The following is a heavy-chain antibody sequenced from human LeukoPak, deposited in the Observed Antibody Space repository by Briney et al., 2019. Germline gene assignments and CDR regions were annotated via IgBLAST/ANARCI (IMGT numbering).Heavy chain of an antibody. CDR3: ARGFNEATPGAFDI. D-gene: IGHD5-12*01. V-gene: IGHV6-1*01. CDR2: TYYRSKWYR. J-gene: IGHJ3*02. CDR1: GDSIFCNRTA. Sequence: SQTLSLSCAISGDSIFCNRTAWNRLRQSPSRGLEWLGRTYYRSKWYRDYGVPVKSRITINPDTSKNQFSLQLNSVTPEDTAIYYCARGFNEATPGAFDIWDEGTTSTVSS.